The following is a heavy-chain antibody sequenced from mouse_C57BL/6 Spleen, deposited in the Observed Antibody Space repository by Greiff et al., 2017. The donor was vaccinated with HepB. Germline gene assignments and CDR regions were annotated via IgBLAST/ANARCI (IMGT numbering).Heavy chain of an antibody. J-gene: IGHJ2*01. CDR1: GFTFSSYG. CDR2: ISSGGSYT. CDR3: ARLATVVPDY. V-gene: IGHV5-6*01. Sequence: EVKLQESGGDLVKPGGSLKLSCAASGFTFSSYGMSWVRQTPDKRLEWVATISSGGSYTYYPDSVKGRFTISRDNAKNTLYLQMSSLKSEDTAMYYCARLATVVPDYWGQGTTLTVSS. D-gene: IGHD1-1*01.